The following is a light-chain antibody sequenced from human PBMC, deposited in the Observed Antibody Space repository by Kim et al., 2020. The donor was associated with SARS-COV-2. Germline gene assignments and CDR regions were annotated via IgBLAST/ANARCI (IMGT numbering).Light chain of an antibody. CDR1: DSNIGTGYD. CDR3: QSYDSSLSGSV. V-gene: IGLV1-40*01. Sequence: QRVTTSCTRTDSNIGTGYDVLWYRQPRGTAPKLLIYGNNNRPSGVPDRFSGSKSGTSASLAITCLQAEDEADYYCQSYDSSLSGSVFGGGTQLTVL. J-gene: IGLJ3*02. CDR2: GNN.